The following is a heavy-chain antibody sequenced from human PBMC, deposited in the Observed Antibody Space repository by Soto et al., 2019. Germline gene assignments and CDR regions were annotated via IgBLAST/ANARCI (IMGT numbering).Heavy chain of an antibody. J-gene: IGHJ4*02. CDR1: SGSIGSSSSW. CDR2: IYHSGNT. D-gene: IGHD1-7*01. V-gene: IGHV4-4*02. Sequence: QVHLQEPGPGLVKPSGTLSLTCDVSSGSIGSSSSWWSWVRQPPGRGLEWIGEIYHSGNTMYNPSLESPVTISVDKSKNQFSLKLTSVTAADTAVYFCAKTTEKALTGTTGPYYFDYWGQGTLVTGSS. CDR3: AKTTEKALTGTTGPYYFDY.